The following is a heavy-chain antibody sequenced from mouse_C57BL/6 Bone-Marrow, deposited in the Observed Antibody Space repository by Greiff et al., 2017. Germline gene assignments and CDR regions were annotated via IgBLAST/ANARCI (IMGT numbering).Heavy chain of an antibody. D-gene: IGHD2-4*01. V-gene: IGHV1-64*01. CDR1: GYTFTNYW. CDR2: MHPNGGSP. J-gene: IGHJ4*01. CDR3: ARSYDYHDYTIDY. Sequence: QVQLQQPGAELVKPGASVKLSCKASGYTFTNYWMHWVKQRPGQGLEWIGMMHPNGGSPDYNEKFKSEATLSVDKSSRTAYMELSSLTSEDSAVYYCARSYDYHDYTIDYWGQGTSVTVSS.